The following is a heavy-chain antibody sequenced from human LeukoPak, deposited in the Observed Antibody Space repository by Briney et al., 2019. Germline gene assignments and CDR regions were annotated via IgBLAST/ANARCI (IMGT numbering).Heavy chain of an antibody. CDR3: ARRHDYSNYPDY. V-gene: IGHV3-21*01. CDR1: GFTFSSYS. J-gene: IGHJ4*02. Sequence: GRSLRLSCAASGFTFSSYSMNWVRQAPGKGLEWVSSISSSSSYIYYADSVKGRFTISRDNAKNSLYLQMNSLRAEDTAVHYCARRHDYSNYPDYWGQGTLVTVSS. D-gene: IGHD4-11*01. CDR2: ISSSSSYI.